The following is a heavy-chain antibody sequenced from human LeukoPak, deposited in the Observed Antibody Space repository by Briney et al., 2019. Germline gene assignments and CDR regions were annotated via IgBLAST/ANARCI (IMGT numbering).Heavy chain of an antibody. V-gene: IGHV1-24*01. CDR2: FDPEDGET. CDR1: GYTLTELS. Sequence: ASVKVSCKVSGYTLTELSMHWVRQAPGKGLEWMGGFDPEDGETIYAQKFQGRVTMTEDTSTDTAYMELSSLRSEDTAVYYCATRHAVATTGDAFDIWGQGTMVTVSS. J-gene: IGHJ3*02. D-gene: IGHD5-12*01. CDR3: ATRHAVATTGDAFDI.